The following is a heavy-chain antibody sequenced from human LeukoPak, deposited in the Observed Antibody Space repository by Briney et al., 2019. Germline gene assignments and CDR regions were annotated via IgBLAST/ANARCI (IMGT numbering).Heavy chain of an antibody. D-gene: IGHD6-13*01. Sequence: SETLSLTCAVSGDAIDRNNWWRWVRRPPGKGLEWIGEIYHTGKTNYNPSLKSRATISIDKSKNQVSLKVTSVTAADTAVYYCAKDPMSGIETLDYWGQGALVTVSS. V-gene: IGHV4/OR15-8*02. CDR1: GDAIDRNNW. CDR3: AKDPMSGIETLDY. J-gene: IGHJ4*02. CDR2: IYHTGKT.